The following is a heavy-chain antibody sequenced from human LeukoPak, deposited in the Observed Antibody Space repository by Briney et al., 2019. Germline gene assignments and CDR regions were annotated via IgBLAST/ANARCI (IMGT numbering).Heavy chain of an antibody. J-gene: IGHJ4*02. CDR3: GRLYYYDSSGYWIDY. V-gene: IGHV4-30-4*01. D-gene: IGHD3-22*01. CDR1: GGSISSGDYY. CDR2: IYYSGST. Sequence: PSETLSLTCTVSGGSISSGDYYWSWIRQPPGKGLEWIGYIYYSGSTYYNPSLKSRVTISVDTSKNQFSLKLSSVPAADTAVYYCGRLYYYDSSGYWIDYWGQGTLVTVSS.